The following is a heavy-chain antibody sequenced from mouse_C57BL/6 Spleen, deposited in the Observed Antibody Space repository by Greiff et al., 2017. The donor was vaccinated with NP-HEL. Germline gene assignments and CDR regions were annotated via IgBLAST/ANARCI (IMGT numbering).Heavy chain of an antibody. CDR1: GYAFSSSW. J-gene: IGHJ2*01. CDR2: IYPGDGDT. D-gene: IGHD1-1*01. V-gene: IGHV1-82*01. Sequence: VQLQQSGPELVKPGASVKISCKASGYAFSSSWMNWVKQRPGKGLEWIGRIYPGDGDTNYNGKFKGKATLTADKSSSTAYMQLSSLTSEDSAVYFCARGTTVVARDYFDYWGQGTTLTVSS. CDR3: ARGTTVVARDYFDY.